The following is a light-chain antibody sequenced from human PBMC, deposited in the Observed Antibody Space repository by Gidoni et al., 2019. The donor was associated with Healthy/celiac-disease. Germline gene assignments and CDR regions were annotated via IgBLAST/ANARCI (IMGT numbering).Light chain of an antibody. Sequence: AIRMTQSPSSFSASTGDRVTITCRASQGISSYLAWYQQKPGKAPKLLIYAASTLQSGFPSRFSGSGSGTDFTLTISCLQSEDFATYYCRQYYSYLWTFGQGTKVEIK. CDR1: QGISSY. CDR2: AAS. J-gene: IGKJ1*01. CDR3: RQYYSYLWT. V-gene: IGKV1-8*01.